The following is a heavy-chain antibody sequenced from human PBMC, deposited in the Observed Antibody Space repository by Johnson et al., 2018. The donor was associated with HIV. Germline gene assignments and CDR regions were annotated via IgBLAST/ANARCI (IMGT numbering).Heavy chain of an antibody. D-gene: IGHD5-18*01. V-gene: IGHV3-66*01. Sequence: VQLVESGGGLVQPGGSLRLSCAASGLTVSSNYMSWVRQAPGKGLEWVSVIYSGDRTYSAVSVKGRFTISRDSSKNTLFLQMNSLRVEDTAVYYCAKERAYIRTFDIWGQGTLVTVSS. J-gene: IGHJ3*02. CDR1: GLTVSSNY. CDR2: IYSGDRT. CDR3: AKERAYIRTFDI.